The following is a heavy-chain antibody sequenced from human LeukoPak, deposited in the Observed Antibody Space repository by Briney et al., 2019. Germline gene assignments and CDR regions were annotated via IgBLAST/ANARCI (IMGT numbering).Heavy chain of an antibody. CDR2: IIGSGGTT. CDR1: GFTFSSYA. CDR3: ATDYDSSGYYPTSFDY. V-gene: IGHV3-23*01. D-gene: IGHD3-22*01. J-gene: IGHJ4*02. Sequence: GGSLRLSCAASGFTFSSYAMSWVRQAPGKGLEWVSAIIGSGGTTYYADSVKGRFTISRDNSKNTLYLQMNSLRAEDTAVYYCATDYDSSGYYPTSFDYWGQGTLVTVSS.